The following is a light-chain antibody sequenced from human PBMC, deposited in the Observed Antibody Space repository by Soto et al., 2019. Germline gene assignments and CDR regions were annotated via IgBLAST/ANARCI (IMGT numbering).Light chain of an antibody. V-gene: IGLV4-60*03. CDR3: ETWDSNTRV. Sequence: QSVLTQSSSASASLGSSVKLTCTLSSRHITYIIAWHQQQPGKAPRYLMKLERSGSYNKGSGVPDRYSGSSSGADRYLTISNLQSEDEADYYCETWDSNTRVFGTGTKVTVL. CDR1: SRHITYI. J-gene: IGLJ1*01. CDR2: LERSGSY.